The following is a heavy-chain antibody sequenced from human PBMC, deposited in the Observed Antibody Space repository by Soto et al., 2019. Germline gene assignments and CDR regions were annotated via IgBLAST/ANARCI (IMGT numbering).Heavy chain of an antibody. CDR2: ISGSGSGT. J-gene: IGHJ4*02. V-gene: IGHV3-23*01. Sequence: EVQLLQSGGGLVQPGGSLRLSCAASGFTFSSYSIYWVRQAPGKGLEWVSGISGSGSGTYYADSVKGRFTISRDNSRNTLYLQMNSLRVEDTAVYYCAKGSSLYYDTFDYWGQGTLVTVSS. CDR1: GFTFSSYS. D-gene: IGHD3-22*01. CDR3: AKGSSLYYDTFDY.